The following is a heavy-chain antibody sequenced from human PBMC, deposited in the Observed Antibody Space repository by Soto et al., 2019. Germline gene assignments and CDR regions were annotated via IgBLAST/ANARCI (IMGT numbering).Heavy chain of an antibody. CDR3: TRDLNHDTGP. V-gene: IGHV3-23*01. CDR1: GFTFSSYA. J-gene: IGHJ5*02. Sequence: PGGSPRLSCAASGFTFSSYAMTWVRQAPGKGLEWVSVISGSGGSTYFADSVKGRFTISRDNAKNSVYLQMNSLRGEDTALYYCTRDLNHDTGPWGQGTQVTVSS. CDR2: ISGSGGST. D-gene: IGHD2-8*02.